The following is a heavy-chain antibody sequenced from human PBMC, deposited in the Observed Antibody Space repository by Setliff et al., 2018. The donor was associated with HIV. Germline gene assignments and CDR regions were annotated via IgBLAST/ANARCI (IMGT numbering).Heavy chain of an antibody. CDR2: IYYSGSA. D-gene: IGHD5-18*01. CDR1: GGSIRDSKYF. J-gene: IGHJ5*02. Sequence: SETLSLTCAVSGGSIRDSKYFWGWIRQSPGKGLEWIGSIYYSGSAYYSPSLKSRVTISVDTSKNKFSLKLSSVTAADTAVYYCARDLGSAYSYAQGRFDPWGQGTLVTVSS. CDR3: ARDLGSAYSYAQGRFDP. V-gene: IGHV4-39*02.